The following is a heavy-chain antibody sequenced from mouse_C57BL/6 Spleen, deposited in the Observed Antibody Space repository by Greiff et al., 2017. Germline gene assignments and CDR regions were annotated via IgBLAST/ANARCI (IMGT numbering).Heavy chain of an antibody. D-gene: IGHD2-3*01. J-gene: IGHJ4*01. CDR2: ISNGGGST. V-gene: IGHV5-12*01. Sequence: DVMLVESGGGLVQPGGSLKLSCAASGFTFSDYYMYWVRQTPEKRLEWVAYISNGGGSTYYPDTVKGRFTISRDNAKNTLYLQMSRLKSEDTAMYYCARADGLDAMDYWGQGTSVTVSS. CDR3: ARADGLDAMDY. CDR1: GFTFSDYY.